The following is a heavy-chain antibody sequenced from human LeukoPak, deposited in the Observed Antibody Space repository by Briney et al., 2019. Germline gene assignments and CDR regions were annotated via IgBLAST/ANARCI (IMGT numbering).Heavy chain of an antibody. CDR2: ISGSGITT. CDR1: AFTFSSYA. CDR3: AKDRTGYYDTSPDFDY. D-gene: IGHD3-22*01. J-gene: IGHJ4*02. V-gene: IGHV3-23*01. Sequence: PGGSLRLSCAASAFTFSSYAMSWVRQAPGKGLEWVSSISGSGITTYYADSVKGRFTISRDNYNNTLYLQMNSLRAEDTAVYYCAKDRTGYYDTSPDFDYWGQGTLVTVSS.